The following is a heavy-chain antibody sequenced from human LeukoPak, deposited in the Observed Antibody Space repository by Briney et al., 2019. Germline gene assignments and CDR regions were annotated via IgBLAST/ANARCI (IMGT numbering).Heavy chain of an antibody. D-gene: IGHD3-10*01. CDR3: ARSYGSGSYLFDY. CDR2: TYYRSKWYN. Sequence: SQTLSLTCAISGDSVSSNSAAWNWIRQSPSRGLEWLGRTYYRSKWYNDYAVSVKSRITINPDTSKNQFSLQLNSVAAEDTALYYCARSYGSGSYLFDYWGQGTLVTVSS. V-gene: IGHV6-1*01. CDR1: GDSVSSNSAA. J-gene: IGHJ4*02.